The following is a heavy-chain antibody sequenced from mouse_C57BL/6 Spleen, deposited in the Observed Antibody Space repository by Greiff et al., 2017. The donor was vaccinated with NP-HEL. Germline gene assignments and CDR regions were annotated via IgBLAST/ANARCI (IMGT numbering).Heavy chain of an antibody. CDR2: ISSGGDYT. D-gene: IGHD3-3*01. J-gene: IGHJ2*01. CDR3: TRGLDYFDY. CDR1: GFTFSSYA. Sequence: EVQLVEPGAGLVKPGGSLKLSCAASGFTFSSYAMSWVRQTPEKRLEWVAYISSGGDYTYSADNVKGRFTISRDNARNTLYLHMSSLTSEDTAMDYCTRGLDYFDYWGQGTTLTVSS. V-gene: IGHV5-9-1*02.